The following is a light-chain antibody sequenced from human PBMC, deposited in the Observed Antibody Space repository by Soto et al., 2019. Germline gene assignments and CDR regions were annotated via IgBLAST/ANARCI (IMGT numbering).Light chain of an antibody. CDR3: AAWDDSLSVYV. Sequence: QSALTQPPSASGTPGQRVTISCSGSISNIGSNPVYWHQQLPGPAPKLLIFRNNQRPSGVPDRFSDSKSGTSASLAISGLRSEDEADYYCAAWDDSLSVYVCGTGTKVTVL. CDR1: ISNIGSNP. V-gene: IGLV1-47*01. CDR2: RNN. J-gene: IGLJ1*01.